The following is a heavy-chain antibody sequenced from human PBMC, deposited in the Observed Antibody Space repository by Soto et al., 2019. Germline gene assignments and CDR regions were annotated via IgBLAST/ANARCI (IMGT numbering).Heavy chain of an antibody. CDR3: ARPAAGTGSYSDGMEV. D-gene: IGHD6-13*01. V-gene: IGHV1-69*12. J-gene: IGHJ6*02. CDR1: GGTFSSYA. CDR2: IIPIFGTA. Sequence: QVQLVQSGAEVKKPGSSVKVSCKASGGTFSSYAISWVRQAPGQGLEWMGGIIPIFGTANYAQKFQGRVTISADQATSKTYIELRSLRSQDTAVYYCARPAAGTGSYSDGMEVWGQETKVTVSS.